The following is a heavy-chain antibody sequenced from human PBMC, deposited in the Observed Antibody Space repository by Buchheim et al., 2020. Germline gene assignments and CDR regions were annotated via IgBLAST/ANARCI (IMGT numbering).Heavy chain of an antibody. CDR1: GGSFSGYY. Sequence: QVQLHQWGAGLLKPSGTLSLTCAVSGGSFSGYYWTWIRQPPGKGLEWIGEINHSGSTNYNPSLKSRVIISVDTSKNQFSLKLSSVTAADTAVYYCARGDYVWGSYLKFDYWGQGTL. D-gene: IGHD3-16*02. J-gene: IGHJ4*02. V-gene: IGHV4-34*01. CDR3: ARGDYVWGSYLKFDY. CDR2: INHSGST.